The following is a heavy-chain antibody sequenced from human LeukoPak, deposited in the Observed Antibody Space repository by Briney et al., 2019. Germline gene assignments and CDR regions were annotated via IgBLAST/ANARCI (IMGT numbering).Heavy chain of an antibody. Sequence: TGGSLRLSCAASGFTFSSYAMSWVRQAPGKGLEWVSAISGSGGSTYYADSVKGRFTISRDNSKNTLYLQMNSLRAEDTAVYYCARDLGARGAFDIWGQGTMVTVSS. V-gene: IGHV3-23*01. CDR2: ISGSGGST. J-gene: IGHJ3*02. D-gene: IGHD1-26*01. CDR3: ARDLGARGAFDI. CDR1: GFTFSSYA.